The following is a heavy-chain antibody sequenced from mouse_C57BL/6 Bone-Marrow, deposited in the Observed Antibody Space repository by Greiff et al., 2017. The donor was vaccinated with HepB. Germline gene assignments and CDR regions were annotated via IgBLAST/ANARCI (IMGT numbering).Heavy chain of an antibody. CDR2: INPNNGAT. V-gene: IGHV1-18*01. CDR3: ARWRFPYAMDY. Sequence: VQLQQSGPELVKPGASVKIPCKASGYTFTDYNMDWVKQSHGKSLEWIGDINPNNGATSYNQKFKGKATLTVDTSSSTAYMELRSLTSEAAAVYYCARWRFPYAMDYWGQGTSVTVSS. CDR1: GYTFTDYN. J-gene: IGHJ4*01.